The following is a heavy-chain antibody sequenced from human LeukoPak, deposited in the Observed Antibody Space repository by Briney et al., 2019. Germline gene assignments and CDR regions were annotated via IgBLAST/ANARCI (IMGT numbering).Heavy chain of an antibody. CDR1: GGSITSSGYY. V-gene: IGHV4-39*07. CDR3: ARDGSNWSNDYYHGVDV. CDR2: IYYSGST. Sequence: SETLSLTCTVSGGSITSSGYYWGWIRQPPGKGLEWIGSIYYSGSTYYNPSLKSRVTISVDTSKNQFSLKLSSVTAADTAVYYCARDGSNWSNDYYHGVDVWGQGTTVTVSS. D-gene: IGHD4-11*01. J-gene: IGHJ6*02.